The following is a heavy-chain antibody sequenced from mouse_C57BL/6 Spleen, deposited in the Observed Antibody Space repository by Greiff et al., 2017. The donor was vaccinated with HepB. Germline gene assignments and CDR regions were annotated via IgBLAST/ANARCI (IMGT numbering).Heavy chain of an antibody. J-gene: IGHJ4*01. Sequence: QVTLKVSGPGILQPSQTLSLPCSFSGFSLSTFGMGVGWIRQPSGKGLEWLAHIWWDDDKYSNPALKRRLTFSKDTSKNQAFLKIAKVDTADTATYYCARIGTTVVATRYYYAMGDWGQGTSVTVSS. D-gene: IGHD1-1*01. CDR2: IWWDDDK. CDR3: ARIGTTVVATRYYYAMGD. V-gene: IGHV8-8*01. CDR1: GFSLSTFGMG.